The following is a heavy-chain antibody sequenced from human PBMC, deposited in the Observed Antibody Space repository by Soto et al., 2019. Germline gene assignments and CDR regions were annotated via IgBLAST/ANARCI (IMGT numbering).Heavy chain of an antibody. CDR3: ARDFWCSSTSCYRDISGY. Sequence: PGGSLRLSCAASGFTFSSYSMNWVRQAPGKGLEWVSSISSSSSYIYYADSVKGRFTISRDNAKNSPYLQMNSLRAEDTAVYYCARDFWCSSTSCYRDISGYWGKGTLVIVSS. J-gene: IGHJ4*02. V-gene: IGHV3-21*01. D-gene: IGHD2-2*01. CDR2: ISSSSSYI. CDR1: GFTFSSYS.